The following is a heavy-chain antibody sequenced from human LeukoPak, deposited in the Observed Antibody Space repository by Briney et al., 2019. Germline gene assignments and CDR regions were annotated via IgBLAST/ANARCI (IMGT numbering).Heavy chain of an antibody. CDR1: GFIFNDYV. D-gene: IGHD4-11*01. CDR2: IHTDGSDT. J-gene: IGHJ4*02. V-gene: IGHV3-74*01. CDR3: ARDLRGAPYRNFDY. Sequence: GGSLRLSCAASGFIFNDYVMHWVRQDSGRGLVWVARIHTDGSDTHYADSVKGRFRISRDNAKNTLFLQMNSLRAEDTAVYYCARDLRGAPYRNFDYWGQGALVTVSS.